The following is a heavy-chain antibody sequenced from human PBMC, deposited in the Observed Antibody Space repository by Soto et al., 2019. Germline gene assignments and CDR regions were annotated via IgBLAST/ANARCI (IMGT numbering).Heavy chain of an antibody. J-gene: IGHJ6*03. CDR3: GRCSNERYDMEV. CDR2: ISPYNGRT. Sequence: ASVXVSFKASCYIFTIYGIFFFRQAPGQGPEWMGWISPYNGRTNYAQNVKGRVVMTTDIYTNTVYLELRSLRSDDTAMYYCGRCSNERYDMEVWGQGTTV. V-gene: IGHV1-18*01. CDR1: CYIFTIYG. D-gene: IGHD2-8*01.